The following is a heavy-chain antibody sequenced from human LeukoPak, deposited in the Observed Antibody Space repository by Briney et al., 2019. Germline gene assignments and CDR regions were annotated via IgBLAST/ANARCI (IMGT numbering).Heavy chain of an antibody. V-gene: IGHV1-69*13. J-gene: IGHJ4*02. D-gene: IGHD6-13*01. CDR2: IIPIFGTA. CDR1: GGTFSSYA. Sequence: GASVKVSCEASGGTFSSYAISWVRQAPGRGLEWMGGIIPIFGTANYAQKFQGRVTITADESTSTAYMELSSLRSEDTAVYYCARGGRLAAAGTSPFDYWGQGTLVTVSS. CDR3: ARGGRLAAAGTSPFDY.